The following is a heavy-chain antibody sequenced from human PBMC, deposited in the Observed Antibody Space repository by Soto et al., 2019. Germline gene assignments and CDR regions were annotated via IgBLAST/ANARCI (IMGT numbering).Heavy chain of an antibody. CDR1: GGSISSGGYY. CDR3: ARDLTGYYYYYMYV. V-gene: IGHV4-31*03. Sequence: QVQLQESGPGLVKPSQTLSLTCTVSGGSISSGGYYWSWIRQHPGKGLEWIGYIYYSGSTYYNPSLKIRVTISVDTSKNQFSLKLSAVPAADTAVYYCARDLTGYYYYYMYVWGKGTTVTVSS. CDR2: IYYSGST. J-gene: IGHJ6*03.